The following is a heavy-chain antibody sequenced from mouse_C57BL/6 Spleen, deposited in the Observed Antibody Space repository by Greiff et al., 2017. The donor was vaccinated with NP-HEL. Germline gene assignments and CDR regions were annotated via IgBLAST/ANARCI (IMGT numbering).Heavy chain of an antibody. CDR3: AAHYYGSSYYFDD. D-gene: IGHD1-1*01. V-gene: IGHV1-52*01. Sequence: VQLQQPGAELVRPGSSVKLSCKASGYTFTSYWMHWVKQRPIQGLEWIGNIDPSDSETHYNQKFKDKATLTVDKSSSTAYMQLSSLTSEDSAVYDCAAHYYGSSYYFDDWGQGTTLTVSS. CDR1: GYTFTSYW. CDR2: IDPSDSET. J-gene: IGHJ2*01.